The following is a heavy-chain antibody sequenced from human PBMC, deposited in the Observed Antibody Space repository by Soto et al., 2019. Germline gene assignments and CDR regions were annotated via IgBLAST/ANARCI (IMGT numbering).Heavy chain of an antibody. Sequence: GGSLRLSCAASGFTFSSYAMSWVRQAPGKGLEWVSAISGSGGNTYHADSVKGRFTISRDNSKNTLTLQMNSLRAEDTAVYYCAKVFRYCSGGSCYQNYMDVWGKGTTVTVS. CDR1: GFTFSSYA. D-gene: IGHD2-15*01. J-gene: IGHJ6*03. V-gene: IGHV3-23*01. CDR2: ISGSGGNT. CDR3: AKVFRYCSGGSCYQNYMDV.